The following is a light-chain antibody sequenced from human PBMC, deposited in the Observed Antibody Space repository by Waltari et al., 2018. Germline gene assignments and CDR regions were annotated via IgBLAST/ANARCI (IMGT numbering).Light chain of an antibody. CDR1: QSVSSSY. CDR3: QQYSNWPPYS. V-gene: IGKV3-15*01. J-gene: IGKJ2*03. Sequence: EIVLTQSPGTLSLSPGERATLSCRASQSVSSSYLAWYQQKPGQAPRLLIYGASNRAEGIPARFSGSGDGTEFTLTISSLQSEDFALYHCQQYSNWPPYSFGQGTKLEIK. CDR2: GAS.